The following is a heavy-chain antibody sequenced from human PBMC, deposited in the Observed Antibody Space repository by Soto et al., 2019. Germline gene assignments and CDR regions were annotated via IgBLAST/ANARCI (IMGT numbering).Heavy chain of an antibody. CDR3: ARCLSTSSYIPIDY. CDR2: ISTNNGDT. V-gene: IGHV1-18*01. CDR1: GYAFSTYG. Sequence: ASVKVSCKASGYAFSTYGISWVRQGPGQGLEWMGWISTNNGDTNYEQKFQGRVTMTTDTSTSTAYMELRSLRTDDTAVYYCARCLSTSSYIPIDYWGQGTLVTVSS. J-gene: IGHJ4*02. D-gene: IGHD2-2*02.